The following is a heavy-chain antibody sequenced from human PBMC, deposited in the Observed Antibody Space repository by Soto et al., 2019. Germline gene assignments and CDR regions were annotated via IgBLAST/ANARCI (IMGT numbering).Heavy chain of an antibody. J-gene: IGHJ4*02. CDR3: VRESTTWVFDF. Sequence: EVQLVESGGGLVQPGGSLRLSCVASGFTFSSYDMHWVRQTTGKRLEWVSAIGTAGDTYYPGSVKGRFTISRQNGNNSLYLQMNSLRAEDTAVYYFVRESTTWVFDFWGQGTLVTVSS. CDR1: GFTFSSYD. V-gene: IGHV3-13*01. CDR2: IGTAGDT. D-gene: IGHD4-17*01.